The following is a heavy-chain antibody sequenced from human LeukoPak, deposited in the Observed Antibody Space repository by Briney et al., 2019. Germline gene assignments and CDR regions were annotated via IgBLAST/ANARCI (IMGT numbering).Heavy chain of an antibody. Sequence: GGSLRLSCAASGFTFSSYGMHWVRQAPGKGLEWVAFIRYDGSNKYYADSVKGRFTISRDNSKNTLYLQMNSLRAEDTAVYYCAKLTYYYGSGSSKNFDYWGQGTLVTVSS. CDR2: IRYDGSNK. CDR3: AKLTYYYGSGSSKNFDY. CDR1: GFTFSSYG. V-gene: IGHV3-30*02. D-gene: IGHD3-10*01. J-gene: IGHJ4*02.